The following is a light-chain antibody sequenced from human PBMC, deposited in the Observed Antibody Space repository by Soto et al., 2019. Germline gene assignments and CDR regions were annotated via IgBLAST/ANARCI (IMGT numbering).Light chain of an antibody. V-gene: IGKV3-15*01. Sequence: EIVMTQSPATLSVSPGERVTLSCRASESVSHYLAWYQQKPGQAPRLLVYGVSTRATGTPARFSGSGSGTEFTLTISSLQSEDFAVYYCLQYNSWPPMYTFGQGTKLEIK. J-gene: IGKJ2*01. CDR3: LQYNSWPPMYT. CDR2: GVS. CDR1: ESVSHY.